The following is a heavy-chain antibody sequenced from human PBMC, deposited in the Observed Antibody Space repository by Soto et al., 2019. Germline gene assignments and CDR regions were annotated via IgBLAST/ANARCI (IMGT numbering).Heavy chain of an antibody. J-gene: IGHJ6*02. Sequence: GESLKISCKGSGYSFTSYWISWVRQVPGKGLEWMGRIDPSDSYTNYSPSFQGHVTISADKSISTAYLQWSSLKASDTAMYYCARLSHQLYCSSTSCYTGPGYYYGMDVWGQGTTVTVSS. CDR2: IDPSDSYT. V-gene: IGHV5-10-1*01. CDR3: ARLSHQLYCSSTSCYTGPGYYYGMDV. CDR1: GYSFTSYW. D-gene: IGHD2-2*02.